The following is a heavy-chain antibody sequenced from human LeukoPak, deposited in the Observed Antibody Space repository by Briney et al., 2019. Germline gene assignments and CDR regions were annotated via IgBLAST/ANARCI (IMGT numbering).Heavy chain of an antibody. CDR3: ATKLVVVAAIDY. J-gene: IGHJ4*02. V-gene: IGHV3-23*01. Sequence: PGGSLRLSCAASGFTFSSSAMSWVRQAPGKGLEWVSAISNNGGYTYYADSVQGRFTISRDNSKSTLCLQMNSLRAEDTAVYYCATKLVVVAAIDYWGQGTLVTVSS. CDR1: GFTFSSSA. D-gene: IGHD2-15*01. CDR2: ISNNGGYT.